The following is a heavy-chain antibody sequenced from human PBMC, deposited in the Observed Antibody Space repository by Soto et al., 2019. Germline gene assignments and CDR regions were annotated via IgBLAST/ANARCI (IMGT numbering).Heavy chain of an antibody. CDR1: GFTFSDYY. CDR2: ITSSSSYT. Sequence: QVQLVESGGGLVKPGGSLRLSCAASGFTFSDYYMSWIRQAPGKGLEWVSYITSSSSYTIYADSVRGRFTISRDNAKNSRFLQMNSLRAEDTAVYYCARADHYDTSGYWKWGQGTRVTVSS. J-gene: IGHJ1*01. CDR3: ARADHYDTSGYWK. V-gene: IGHV3-11*05. D-gene: IGHD3-22*01.